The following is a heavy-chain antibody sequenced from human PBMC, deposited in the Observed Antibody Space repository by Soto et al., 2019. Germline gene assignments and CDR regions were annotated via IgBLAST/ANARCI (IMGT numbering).Heavy chain of an antibody. V-gene: IGHV1-58*01. Sequence: SVKVSCKASGFTFTSSAVQWVRQARGQRNEWIGWIVVGSGNTDYAQKFQERVTITRDMSTSTAYMELSSLRSEDTALYYCAAFYYDFWSGSPRGMDVWGQGTTVTVSS. J-gene: IGHJ6*02. CDR3: AAFYYDFWSGSPRGMDV. CDR2: IVVGSGNT. CDR1: GFTFTSSA. D-gene: IGHD3-3*01.